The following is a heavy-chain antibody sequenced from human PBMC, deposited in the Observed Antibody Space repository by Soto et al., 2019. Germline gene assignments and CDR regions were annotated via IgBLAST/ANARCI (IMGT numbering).Heavy chain of an antibody. Sequence: QVQLVESGGGVVQPGRSLRLSCAASGFTFSSYGMHWVRQAPGKGLEWVAVISYDGSNKYYADSVKGRFTISRDNSKNTLYLQMNSLRAEDTAVYYCALREFGSSGYTPSYFDYWCQGTLVTVSS. CDR3: ALREFGSSGYTPSYFDY. CDR2: ISYDGSNK. D-gene: IGHD3-22*01. J-gene: IGHJ4*02. V-gene: IGHV3-30*03. CDR1: GFTFSSYG.